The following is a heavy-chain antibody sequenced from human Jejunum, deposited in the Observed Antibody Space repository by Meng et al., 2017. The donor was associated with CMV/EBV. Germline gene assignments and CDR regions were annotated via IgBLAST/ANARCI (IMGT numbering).Heavy chain of an antibody. Sequence: YSFTVHYIHWVRQAPGQGLEWMGRIHPSSGGTTYAQKFQGRVTMTRDMSMSTDYMEMSSLRSDDTAVYYCARVPTRSYYPLYYFDHWGQGTLVTVSS. J-gene: IGHJ4*02. V-gene: IGHV1-2*06. CDR2: IHPSSGGT. CDR1: YSFTVHY. D-gene: IGHD3-10*01. CDR3: ARVPTRSYYPLYYFDH.